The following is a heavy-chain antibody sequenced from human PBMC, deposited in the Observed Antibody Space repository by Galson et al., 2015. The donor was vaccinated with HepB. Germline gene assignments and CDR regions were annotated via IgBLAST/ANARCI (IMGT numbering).Heavy chain of an antibody. V-gene: IGHV1-46*01. CDR1: GYSFTNHY. D-gene: IGHD3-3*01. J-gene: IGHJ4*02. CDR2: ISPGGSST. CDR3: ARAQGDSAYYGVDY. Sequence: SVKASCKASGYSFTNHYMHWMRQAPGQGLEWRGVISPGGSSTTYAQSIQGRVTMTSDTSTNTVYMDLSNLISEDTAVYYCARAQGDSAYYGVDYWGQGTLVTVSS.